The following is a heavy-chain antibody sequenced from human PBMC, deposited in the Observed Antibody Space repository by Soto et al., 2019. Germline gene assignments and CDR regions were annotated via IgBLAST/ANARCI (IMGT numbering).Heavy chain of an antibody. CDR1: GYTFTSYG. Sequence: ASVKVSCKASGYTFTSYGIPWVRQAPGQGLEYLGWISTYNGNTDFAQKVQNRVTLTTDTSTSTAYMELRSLSPDDTAVYYCARAKVLITPNWFDPWGQGTLVTVSS. CDR2: ISTYNGNT. V-gene: IGHV1-18*01. J-gene: IGHJ5*02. CDR3: ARAKVLITPNWFDP. D-gene: IGHD3-16*01.